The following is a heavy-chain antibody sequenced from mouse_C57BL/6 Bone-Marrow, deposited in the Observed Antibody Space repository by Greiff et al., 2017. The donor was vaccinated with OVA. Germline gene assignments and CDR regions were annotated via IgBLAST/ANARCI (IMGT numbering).Heavy chain of an antibody. CDR1: GFTFSSYA. V-gene: IGHV5-4*03. Sequence: EVNLVESGGGLVKPGGSLKLSCAASGFTFSSYAMSWVRQTPEKRLAWVATISDGGSYTYYPDNVKGRFTISRDNAKNNLYLQMSHLKSEDTAMYYGARLTTVVAIYAMDYWGQGTSVTVSS. J-gene: IGHJ4*01. CDR2: ISDGGSYT. D-gene: IGHD1-1*01. CDR3: ARLTTVVAIYAMDY.